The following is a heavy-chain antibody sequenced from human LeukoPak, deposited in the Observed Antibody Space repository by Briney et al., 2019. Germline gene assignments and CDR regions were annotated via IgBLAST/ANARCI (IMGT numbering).Heavy chain of an antibody. CDR2: INWNGGST. J-gene: IGHJ4*02. Sequence: GGSLRLSCAASGFTLHDNGMTWVGQAPGRGLEWVSGINWNGGSTGYADSVKGRFTISRDNAKNSLDLQMNSLRAEDTALYYCARILSYGLDYWGQGTLVTVSS. CDR3: ARILSYGLDY. D-gene: IGHD5-18*01. V-gene: IGHV3-20*04. CDR1: GFTLHDNG.